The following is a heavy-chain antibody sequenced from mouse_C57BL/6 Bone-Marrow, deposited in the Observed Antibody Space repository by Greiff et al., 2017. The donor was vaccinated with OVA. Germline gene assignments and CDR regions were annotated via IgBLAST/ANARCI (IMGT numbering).Heavy chain of an antibody. V-gene: IGHV6-6*01. J-gene: IGHJ4*01. CDR1: GFTFSDAW. D-gene: IGHD2-12*01. CDR3: TRPLLGRWAMDY. Sequence: DVKLVESGGGFVQPGGSMKLSCAASGFTFSDAWMDWVRQSPEKGLEWVAEIRNKANNHASYYAESVKGRFTISRDNSKSSVYLQMNSLRAEDTGIYYCTRPLLGRWAMDYWGQGTSVTVSS. CDR2: IRNKANNHAS.